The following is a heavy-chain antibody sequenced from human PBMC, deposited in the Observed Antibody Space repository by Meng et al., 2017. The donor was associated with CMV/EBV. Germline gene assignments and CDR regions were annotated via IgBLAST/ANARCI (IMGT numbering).Heavy chain of an antibody. Sequence: QRERQAPVPGLCKPSQPLSLTCTVSGGSISSGDYYWSWIRQPPGKGLEWIGYIYYSGSTYYNPSLKSRVTISVDTSKNQFSLKLSSVTAADTAVYYCARVGRTSCYDYWGQGTLVTVSS. CDR2: IYYSGST. D-gene: IGHD2-2*01. CDR1: GGSISSGDYY. CDR3: ARVGRTSCYDY. V-gene: IGHV4-30-4*08. J-gene: IGHJ4*02.